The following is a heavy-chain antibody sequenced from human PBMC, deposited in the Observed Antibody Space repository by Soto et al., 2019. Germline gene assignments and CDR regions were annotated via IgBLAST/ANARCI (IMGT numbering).Heavy chain of an antibody. CDR2: IIPILGIA. V-gene: IGHV1-69*08. CDR3: ARDNETIFGVVIAY. Sequence: QVQLVQSGAEVKKPGSSVKVSCKASGGTFSSYTISWVRQAPGQGLEWMGRIIPILGIANYAQKFQGRVKITADKSTSTAYMELSSLRSEDTAVYYCARDNETIFGVVIAYWGQGTLVTVSS. D-gene: IGHD3-3*01. CDR1: GGTFSSYT. J-gene: IGHJ4*02.